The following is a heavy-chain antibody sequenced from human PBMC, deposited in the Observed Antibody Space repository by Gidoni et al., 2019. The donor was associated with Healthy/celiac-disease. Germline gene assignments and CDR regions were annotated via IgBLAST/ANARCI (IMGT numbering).Heavy chain of an antibody. J-gene: IGHJ4*02. CDR3: AKDIAVRELPISPFDY. CDR1: GFTFDAYA. D-gene: IGHD1-26*01. CDR2: ISWYSGII. V-gene: IGHV3-9*01. Sequence: VQLVESGRGWVQPGRPLRLACAASGFTFDAYAMHWVRQAPGKGLGWVVGISWYSGIIGYADSVKGRFTISRDNAKNSLYLQMNSLRAEDTALYYCAKDIAVRELPISPFDYWGQGTLVTVSS.